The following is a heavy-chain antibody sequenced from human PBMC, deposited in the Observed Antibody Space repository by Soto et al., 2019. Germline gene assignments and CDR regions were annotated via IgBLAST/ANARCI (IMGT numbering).Heavy chain of an antibody. D-gene: IGHD2-21*01. V-gene: IGHV1-69*02. CDR1: GGTFNTYS. CDR3: TIGSWSGEVFDI. CDR2: IIPMLGVR. J-gene: IGHJ3*02. Sequence: QVQLVQSGAEVKKPGSSVKVSCKDSGGTFNTYSMFWVRQAPGQGLEWMGRIIPMLGVRNYAQRFQDRVKITADKSTATVNMELSSLRSEDTALYYCTIGSWSGEVFDIWGQGTMVTVSS.